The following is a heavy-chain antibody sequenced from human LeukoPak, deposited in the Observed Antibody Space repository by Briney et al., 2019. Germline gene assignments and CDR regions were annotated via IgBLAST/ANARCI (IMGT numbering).Heavy chain of an antibody. CDR1: GYTFTSYD. Sequence: ASVKVSCKASGYTFTSYDINWVRRATGQGLEWMGWMNPNSGNTGYAQKFQGRVTMTRNTSISTAYMELSSLRSEDTAVYYCARSTITIFGVGFDPWGQVTLVTVSS. V-gene: IGHV1-8*01. CDR2: MNPNSGNT. J-gene: IGHJ5*02. D-gene: IGHD3-3*01. CDR3: ARSTITIFGVGFDP.